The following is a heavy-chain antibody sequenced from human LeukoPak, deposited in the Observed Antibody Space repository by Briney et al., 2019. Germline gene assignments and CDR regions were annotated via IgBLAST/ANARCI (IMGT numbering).Heavy chain of an antibody. Sequence: SETLSLTCTVSGGSISSSSYYWGWIRQPPGKGLEWIGSIYYSGSTNYNPSLKSRVTISVDTSKNQFSLKLSSVTAADTAVYYCARESYYGSGSEGYFAYWGQGTLVTVSS. D-gene: IGHD3-10*01. V-gene: IGHV4-39*07. CDR2: IYYSGST. J-gene: IGHJ4*02. CDR3: ARESYYGSGSEGYFAY. CDR1: GGSISSSSYY.